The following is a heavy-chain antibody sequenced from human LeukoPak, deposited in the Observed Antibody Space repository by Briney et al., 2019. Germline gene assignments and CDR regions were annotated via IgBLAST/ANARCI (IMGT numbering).Heavy chain of an antibody. D-gene: IGHD6-6*01. CDR1: GYTFTGYY. CDR3: ARDTRALGYSSSKAFDI. V-gene: IGHV1-18*04. CDR2: ISAYNGNT. Sequence: GASVKVSFKASGYTFTGYYMHWVRQAPGQGLEWMGWISAYNGNTNYAQKLQGRVTMTTDTSTSTAYMELRSLRSDDTAVYYCARDTRALGYSSSKAFDIWGQGTMVTVSS. J-gene: IGHJ3*02.